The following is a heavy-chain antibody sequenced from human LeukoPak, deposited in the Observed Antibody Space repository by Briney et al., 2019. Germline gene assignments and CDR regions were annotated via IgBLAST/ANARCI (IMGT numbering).Heavy chain of an antibody. Sequence: ASVKVSCKASGYTFTGYYMHWVRQAPGQGLEWMGWINPNSGGTNYAQKFQGRVTMTRDTSISTAYMELGRLRSDDTAVYYCARGVSGSGRLYFYYYMDVWGKGTTVTVSS. CDR3: ARGVSGSGRLYFYYYMDV. J-gene: IGHJ6*03. CDR2: INPNSGGT. D-gene: IGHD3-10*01. V-gene: IGHV1-2*02. CDR1: GYTFTGYY.